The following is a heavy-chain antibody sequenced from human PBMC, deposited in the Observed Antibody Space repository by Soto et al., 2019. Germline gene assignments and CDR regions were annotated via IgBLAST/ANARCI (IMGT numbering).Heavy chain of an antibody. CDR2: IYYSGAT. V-gene: IGHV4-31*03. D-gene: IGHD1-7*01. Sequence: QVQLQESGPGMVKPSQTLSLTCTVSGGSIRSGTYYWSWIRQHPGKGLEWIGYIYYSGATYYNPSLKSRVTMSVDTSKNQFSLRLSSVTAADTAIYYCARVPDLELIYYFDYWGQGTLVTVSS. J-gene: IGHJ4*02. CDR3: ARVPDLELIYYFDY. CDR1: GGSIRSGTYY.